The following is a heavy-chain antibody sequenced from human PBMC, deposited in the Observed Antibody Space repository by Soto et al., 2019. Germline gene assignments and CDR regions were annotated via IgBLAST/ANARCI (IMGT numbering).Heavy chain of an antibody. CDR3: ARAPSYYASGSDY. Sequence: EVQLVDSGGGLVQPGGSLRLSCAASGFTFRDYYMDWVRQAPEKGLEWVGRILNRANSYTTKYAASVRDRFTISRDDSKNSLYLQMNSLKTEDTAVYYCARAPSYYASGSDYWGQGTLVTVSS. V-gene: IGHV3-72*01. D-gene: IGHD3-10*01. CDR2: ILNRANSYTT. CDR1: GFTFRDYY. J-gene: IGHJ4*02.